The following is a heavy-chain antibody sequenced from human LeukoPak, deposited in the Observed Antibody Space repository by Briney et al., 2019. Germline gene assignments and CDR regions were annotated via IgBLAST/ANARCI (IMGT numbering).Heavy chain of an antibody. Sequence: GGSLRLSCAASGFTFNSYEMNWVRQAPGKGLEWVSYISSSGYTIHYADSVKGRFTISRDNAKNSLYLQMNSLRAEDTAVYYCAREIWWRFDHWGQGSLVTVSS. CDR3: AREIWWRFDH. V-gene: IGHV3-48*03. CDR2: ISSSGYTI. J-gene: IGHJ4*02. D-gene: IGHD5-12*01. CDR1: GFTFNSYE.